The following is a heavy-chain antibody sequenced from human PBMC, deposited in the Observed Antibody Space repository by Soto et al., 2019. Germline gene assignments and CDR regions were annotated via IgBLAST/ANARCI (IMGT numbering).Heavy chain of an antibody. CDR2: IYYSGST. CDR3: EMHEDVATYMDLAYFKS. J-gene: IGHJ4*02. Sequence: SETLSLTCTVSGDSLSTGSYYWGWIRQSPGKGPEWIGSIYYSGSTKYSPSVKGRVTISIDTSKNQFSLRVNSVTAADTAVYYSEMHEDVATYMDLAYFKSWGEGTLVTVSS. V-gene: IGHV4-61*01. CDR1: GDSLSTGSYY. D-gene: IGHD3-16*01.